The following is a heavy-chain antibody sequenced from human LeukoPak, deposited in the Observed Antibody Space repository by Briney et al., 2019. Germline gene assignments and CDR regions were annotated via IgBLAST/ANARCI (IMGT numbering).Heavy chain of an antibody. Sequence: GGSLRLSCAASGFTFSSYGTHWVRQAPGKGLEWVALIWYDGSKKYYADSVKGRFTISRDNSKNTLYLQMNSLRVEDTAVYYCARGSLTAWTSFDYWGQGTLVTVSS. V-gene: IGHV3-33*01. D-gene: IGHD2-21*02. CDR1: GFTFSSYG. CDR2: IWYDGSKK. CDR3: ARGSLTAWTSFDY. J-gene: IGHJ4*02.